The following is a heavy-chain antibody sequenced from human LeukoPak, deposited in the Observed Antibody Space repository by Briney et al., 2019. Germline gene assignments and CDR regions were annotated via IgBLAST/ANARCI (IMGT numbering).Heavy chain of an antibody. D-gene: IGHD3-22*01. CDR3: ARRNFESHYYDSSGRVSFDI. CDR2: IFDSGST. Sequence: SETLSLTCTVSGGSISSGCYYWSWIRQHPGKGLEWIGYIFDSGSTYSNLCLETRVTISVDTSKNQFSLKLSSVTTADTAVYYCARRNFESHYYDSSGRVSFDIWGQGTMVTVSS. V-gene: IGHV4-31*03. CDR1: GGSISSGCYY. J-gene: IGHJ3*02.